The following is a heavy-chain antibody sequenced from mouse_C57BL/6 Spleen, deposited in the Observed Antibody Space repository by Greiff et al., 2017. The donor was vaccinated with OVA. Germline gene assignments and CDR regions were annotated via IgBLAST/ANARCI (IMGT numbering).Heavy chain of an antibody. CDR2: ISDGGSYT. CDR3: ARDRGLPYYAMDY. V-gene: IGHV5-4*01. Sequence: EVKLVESGGGLVKPGGSLKLSCAASGFTFSSYAMSWVRQTPEKRLEWVATISDGGSYTYYPDNVKGRFTISRDNAKNNLYLQMSHLKSEDTAMYYCARDRGLPYYAMDYWGQGTSVTVSS. D-gene: IGHD3-1*01. J-gene: IGHJ4*01. CDR1: GFTFSSYA.